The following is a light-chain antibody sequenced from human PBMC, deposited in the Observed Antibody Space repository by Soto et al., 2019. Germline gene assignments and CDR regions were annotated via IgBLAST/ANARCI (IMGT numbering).Light chain of an antibody. CDR2: ASS. Sequence: DIQMTQSPSTLSASVGDRVTIRCRASQSFSNNLNWYQQKPGKAPILLIYASSSLQSGVPSRFSGSGSGTDFTLTISRLEPEDFATHYCQQRYSTPTSGQCTK. CDR1: QSFSNN. V-gene: IGKV1-39*01. J-gene: IGKJ2*01. CDR3: QQRYSTPT.